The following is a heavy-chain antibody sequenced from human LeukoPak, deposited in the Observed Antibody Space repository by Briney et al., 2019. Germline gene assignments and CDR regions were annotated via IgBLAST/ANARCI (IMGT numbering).Heavy chain of an antibody. CDR2: INHSGST. CDR1: GGSFSGYY. V-gene: IGHV4-34*01. J-gene: IGHJ4*02. Sequence: PSETLSHTCAVYGGSFSGYYWSWIRQPPGKGLEWIGEINHSGSTNYNPSLKSRVTISVDTSKNQFSLKLNSVTAADTAVYYCARHPLRGGFDYWGQGTLVTVSS. CDR3: ARHPLRGGFDY.